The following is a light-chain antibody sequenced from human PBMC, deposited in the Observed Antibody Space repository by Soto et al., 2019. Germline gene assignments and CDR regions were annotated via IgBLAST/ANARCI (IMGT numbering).Light chain of an antibody. V-gene: IGKV3-11*01. CDR3: QQRSTWPRT. J-gene: IGKJ4*01. Sequence: DIVLTQSPATLYLSPGERVTLSCRASQSVTSSFVWYQQKPGQAPRLLMYDASNRATDIPARFSGSGSGTDFTLTISSLETEDSAVYYCQQRSTWPRTFGGGTKVDIK. CDR1: QSVTSS. CDR2: DAS.